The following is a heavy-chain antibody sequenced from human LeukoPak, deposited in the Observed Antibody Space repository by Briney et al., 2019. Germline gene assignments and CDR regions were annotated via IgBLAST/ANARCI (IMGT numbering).Heavy chain of an antibody. CDR1: GGSFSGYY. J-gene: IGHJ4*02. CDR2: ISHIGRA. V-gene: IGHV4-34*01. D-gene: IGHD1-26*01. Sequence: SETLSLTCAVYGGSFSGYYWNWIRQPPGKGLEWIGEISHIGRANYNPSLRSRVTISVDTSSNQFSLKLRSVTAADAAVYYCARGESGDFATQYDYWGQGTLVTVSS. CDR3: ARGESGDFATQYDY.